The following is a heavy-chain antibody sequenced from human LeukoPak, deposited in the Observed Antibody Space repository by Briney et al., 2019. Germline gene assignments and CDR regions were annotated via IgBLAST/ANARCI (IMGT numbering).Heavy chain of an antibody. V-gene: IGHV3-23*01. CDR2: ISGSGSGGST. CDR3: AKSGLNRFDY. J-gene: IGHJ4*02. Sequence: GGSLRFSCAASGFTFSSYAMSWVRQAPGKGLEWVSTISGSGSGGSTYYADSVKGRFTISRDNSKNTLYLQMNSLRAEDTAVYYCAKSGLNRFDYWGQGTLVTVSS. CDR1: GFTFSSYA. D-gene: IGHD3-3*01.